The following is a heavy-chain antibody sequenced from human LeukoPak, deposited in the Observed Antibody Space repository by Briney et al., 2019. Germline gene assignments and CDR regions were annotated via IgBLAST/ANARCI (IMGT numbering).Heavy chain of an antibody. J-gene: IGHJ4*02. D-gene: IGHD1-26*01. CDR1: GFTFSSYA. V-gene: IGHV3-23*01. Sequence: GGSLRLSCAASGFTFSSYAMSWVRLAPGKGLEWVSAISVSGGSTYYADSVKGRFTISRDNSKNTLYLQMNSLGAEDTALHYCTKLMGYREGDYFDHWGQGTLVTVSS. CDR2: ISVSGGST. CDR3: TKLMGYREGDYFDH.